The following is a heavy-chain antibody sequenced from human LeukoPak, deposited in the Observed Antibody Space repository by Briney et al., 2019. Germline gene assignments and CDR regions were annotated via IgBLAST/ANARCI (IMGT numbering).Heavy chain of an antibody. CDR2: IKQDGSEK. Sequence: GGSLRLSCAASGFTFSSYWMSWVRQAPGKGLEWVANIKQDGSEKYYVDSVKGRFTISRDNAKNSLYLQMNSLRAEDTAVYYCAREGVVVPAAILPLDYWGQGTLVTVSS. V-gene: IGHV3-7*01. D-gene: IGHD2-2*01. CDR3: AREGVVVPAAILPLDY. CDR1: GFTFSSYW. J-gene: IGHJ4*02.